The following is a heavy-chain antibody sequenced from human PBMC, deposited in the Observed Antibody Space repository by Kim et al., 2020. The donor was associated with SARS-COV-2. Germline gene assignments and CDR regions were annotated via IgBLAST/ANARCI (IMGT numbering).Heavy chain of an antibody. J-gene: IGHJ6*02. CDR1: GYRFTSHW. Sequence: GESLKISCKGSGYRFTSHWIAWVRQMPGKGLEWMGIIYPGDFDTRYSPSFQGQVTISADKSTSTAYLQWSSLKASDTAMYYCARDSSGTYYSWNGMDVWGQGTTVTVSS. V-gene: IGHV5-51*01. D-gene: IGHD3-10*01. CDR2: IYPGDFDT. CDR3: ARDSSGTYYSWNGMDV.